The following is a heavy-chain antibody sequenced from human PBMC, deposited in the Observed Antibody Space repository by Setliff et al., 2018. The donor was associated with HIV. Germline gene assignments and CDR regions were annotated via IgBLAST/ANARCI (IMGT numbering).Heavy chain of an antibody. Sequence: PSETLSLTCAVYYDGSFNGYYWSWIRQPPGKGLEWIGEISHSGSTNYNLSLKSRITISVDTSKNQFSLKLSSVTAADTAVYYCARRIDNSGSFPDKNWFDTWGQGSLVTVSS. J-gene: IGHJ5*02. CDR3: ARRIDNSGSFPDKNWFDT. CDR2: ISHSGST. D-gene: IGHD3-10*01. V-gene: IGHV4-34*01. CDR1: DGSFNGYY.